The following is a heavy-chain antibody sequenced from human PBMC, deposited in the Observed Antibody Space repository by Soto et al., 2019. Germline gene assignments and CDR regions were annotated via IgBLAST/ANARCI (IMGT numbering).Heavy chain of an antibody. D-gene: IGHD3-22*01. V-gene: IGHV3-30-3*01. Sequence: GGSLRLSCAASGFTFSSYAMHWVRQAPGKGLEWVALISYDGSDKDYADSVKGRFTISRDNGKNSLFLQMNSLRDEDTAVYYCARVVVVIPPGHYYALDVWDQGTTVTVSS. CDR2: ISYDGSDK. CDR3: ARVVVVIPPGHYYALDV. CDR1: GFTFSSYA. J-gene: IGHJ6*02.